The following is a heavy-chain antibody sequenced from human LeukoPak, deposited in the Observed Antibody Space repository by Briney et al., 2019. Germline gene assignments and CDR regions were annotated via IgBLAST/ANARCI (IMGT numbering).Heavy chain of an antibody. CDR1: GGSISSSSYY. D-gene: IGHD5-24*01. V-gene: IGHV4-39*07. CDR2: IYYSGST. CDR3: ASRVEMAKSVPDYYYYMDV. Sequence: SETLSLTCTVSGGSISSSSYYWGWIRQPPGKGLEWIVRIYYSGSTYYNPSLKSRVTISVDTSKNQFSLKLSSVTAADTAVYYCASRVEMAKSVPDYYYYMDVWGKGTTVTVSS. J-gene: IGHJ6*03.